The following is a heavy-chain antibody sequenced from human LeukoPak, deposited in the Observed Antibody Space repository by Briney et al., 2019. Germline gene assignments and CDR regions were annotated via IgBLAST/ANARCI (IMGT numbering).Heavy chain of an antibody. CDR2: IYSSGNT. D-gene: IGHD3-3*01. Sequence: SLSLTCTVSGGSIISKGHDWGWSRERAGRGVEWIVHIYSSGNTKDNPCLKRRLTMSIYSAKNKLSLLLTSVTAADTAVYYCARVALITIHENDAFDIWGQGTVVTVSS. V-gene: IGHV4-61*09. J-gene: IGHJ3*02. CDR1: GGSIISKGHD. CDR3: ARVALITIHENDAFDI.